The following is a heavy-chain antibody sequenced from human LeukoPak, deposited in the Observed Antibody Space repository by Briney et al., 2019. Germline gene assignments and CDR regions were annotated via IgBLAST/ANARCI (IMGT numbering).Heavy chain of an antibody. Sequence: PGGSLRLSCAASGFTFSSYAMSWVRQAPGEGLEWVSAIRGSGGSTYYADSVKGRFTISRDNSKNTLYLQMNSLRAEDTAVYYCASITGTAMDMDVWGKGTTVTVSS. D-gene: IGHD5-18*01. CDR1: GFTFSSYA. CDR3: ASITGTAMDMDV. CDR2: IRGSGGST. V-gene: IGHV3-23*01. J-gene: IGHJ6*03.